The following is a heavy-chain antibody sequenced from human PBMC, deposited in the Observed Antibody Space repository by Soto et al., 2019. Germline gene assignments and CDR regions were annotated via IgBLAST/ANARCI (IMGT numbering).Heavy chain of an antibody. J-gene: IGHJ4*02. CDR1: GGSISSITYY. CDR3: ARRITVPDNYFDL. V-gene: IGHV4-39*01. CDR2: IYESGST. Sequence: LQLQESGPGLVKPSETLSLTCAVSGGSISSITYYWGWIRQPPGKGLEWIGSIYESGSTYYNPSLKSRVTISVDTSKTQFSLRLSSVTAADTAVYYCARRITVPDNYFDLWGQGTLVTVSS. D-gene: IGHD4-17*01.